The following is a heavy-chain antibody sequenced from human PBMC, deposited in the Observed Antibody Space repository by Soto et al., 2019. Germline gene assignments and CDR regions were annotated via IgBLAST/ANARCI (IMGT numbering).Heavy chain of an antibody. V-gene: IGHV1-69*13. Sequence: SVKVSCKTPGGTFSTYAIYWVRQAPGQGLEWMGANIPLFGTADYAQKFQGKVTITADESTSTASMELSSLRSEDTAVYYCARPKGSYSSGYYYFDYWGQGTLVTVSS. CDR1: GGTFSTYA. CDR2: NIPLFGTA. CDR3: ARPKGSYSSGYYYFDY. D-gene: IGHD6-19*01. J-gene: IGHJ4*02.